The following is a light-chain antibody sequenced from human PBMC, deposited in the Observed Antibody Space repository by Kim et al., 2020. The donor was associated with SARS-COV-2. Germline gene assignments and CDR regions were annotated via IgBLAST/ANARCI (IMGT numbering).Light chain of an antibody. CDR2: GAS. Sequence: PGERAPLSCRTSQSVSSSYVAWYQQKPGQAPRLLIYGASSRATGIPDRFSGSGSGTDFTLTISRLEPEDFAVYYCQQYGSSPPYTFGQGTKLEI. J-gene: IGKJ2*01. CDR3: QQYGSSPPYT. V-gene: IGKV3-20*01. CDR1: QSVSSSY.